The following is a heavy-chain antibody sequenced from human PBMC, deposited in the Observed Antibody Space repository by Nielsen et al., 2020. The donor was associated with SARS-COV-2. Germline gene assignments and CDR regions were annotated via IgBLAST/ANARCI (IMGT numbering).Heavy chain of an antibody. CDR1: GFTVSSNY. V-gene: IGHV3-53*04. J-gene: IGHJ4*02. CDR2: IYSGGST. D-gene: IGHD6-13*01. CDR3: ARSSIAAAGPRTYYFDY. Sequence: GESLKISCAASGFTVSSNYMSWVRQAPGKGLEWVSVIYSGGSTYYADSVKGRFTISRHNSKNTLYLQMNSLRAEDTAVYYCARSSIAAAGPRTYYFDYWGQGTLVTVSS.